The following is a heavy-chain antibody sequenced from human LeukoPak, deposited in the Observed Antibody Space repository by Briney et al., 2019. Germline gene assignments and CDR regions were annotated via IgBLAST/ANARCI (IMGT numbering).Heavy chain of an antibody. CDR2: MYSSGS. CDR3: AGSDYDFWSGPRIDP. Sequence: SETLSLTCTVSGGSISSYYLSWIRQTAGKGLEWIGRMYSSGSNYNPSLKSRVTMSIDTSKNQFSLKLSSVTAADAAVYYCAGSDYDFWSGPRIDPWGQGTLVTVSS. CDR1: GGSISSYY. J-gene: IGHJ5*02. D-gene: IGHD3-3*01. V-gene: IGHV4-4*07.